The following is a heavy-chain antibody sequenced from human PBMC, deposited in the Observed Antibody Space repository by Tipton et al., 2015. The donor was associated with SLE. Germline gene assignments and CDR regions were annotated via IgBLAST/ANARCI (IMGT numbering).Heavy chain of an antibody. J-gene: IGHJ4*02. D-gene: IGHD1-26*01. V-gene: IGHV4-39*07. Sequence: TLSLTCIVSGGSISYSSYSWVWIRQPPGEGLEWIGSVYYHGSTYSNPSLKSRLTLSVDTSNNQFSLRLPSVTAADTAVYYCARPSGNYWGQGKLFSVSS. CDR3: ARPSGNY. CDR2: VYYHGST. CDR1: GGSISYSSYS.